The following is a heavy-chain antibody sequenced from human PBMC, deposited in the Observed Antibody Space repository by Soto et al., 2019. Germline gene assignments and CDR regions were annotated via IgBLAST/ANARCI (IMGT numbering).Heavy chain of an antibody. D-gene: IGHD3-22*01. CDR3: TRAERLITMIVGLGFDP. J-gene: IGHJ5*02. CDR1: GFTFSSYA. Sequence: GGSLRLSCAASGFTFSSYAMSWVRQAPGKGLEWVSAISGSGGSTYYADSVKGRFTISRDNSKNTLYLQMSRLRSDDTAVYYCTRAERLITMIVGLGFDPWGQGTLVTVSS. V-gene: IGHV3-23*01. CDR2: ISGSGGST.